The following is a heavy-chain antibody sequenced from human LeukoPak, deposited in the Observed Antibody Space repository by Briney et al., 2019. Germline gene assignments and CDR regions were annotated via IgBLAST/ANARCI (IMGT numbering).Heavy chain of an antibody. Sequence: GASVKVSCKASGGTFSSYTISWVRQAPGQGPEWMGRIIPILGIANYAQKFQGRVTITADKSTSTAYMELSSPRSEDTAVYYCARGLPFDYWGQGTLVTVSS. CDR2: IIPILGIA. J-gene: IGHJ4*02. CDR3: ARGLPFDY. CDR1: GGTFSSYT. V-gene: IGHV1-69*02.